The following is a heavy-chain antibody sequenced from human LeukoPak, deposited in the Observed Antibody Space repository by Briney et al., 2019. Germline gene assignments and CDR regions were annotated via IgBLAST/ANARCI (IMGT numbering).Heavy chain of an antibody. CDR1: GGSISSSSYY. Sequence: PSETLSLTCTVSGGSISSSSYYWSWIRQPAGKGLEWIGRIYTSGSTNYNPSLKSRVTMSVDTSKNQFSLKLSSVTAADTAVYYCARGAGLQLFDYWGQGTLVTVSS. V-gene: IGHV4-61*02. CDR2: IYTSGST. CDR3: ARGAGLQLFDY. D-gene: IGHD1-1*01. J-gene: IGHJ4*02.